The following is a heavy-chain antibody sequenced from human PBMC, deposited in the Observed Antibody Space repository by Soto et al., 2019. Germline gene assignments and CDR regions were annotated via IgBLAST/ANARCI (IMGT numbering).Heavy chain of an antibody. CDR3: ARAGIEAVADWYFDL. CDR2: ISAYNGNT. CDR1: GYTFTSYG. D-gene: IGHD6-19*01. Sequence: ASVKVSCKASGYTFTSYGISWVRQAPGQGLEWMGWISAYNGNTNYAQKLQGRVTMTTDTSTSTAYMELRSLRSDDTAVYYCARAGIEAVADWYFDLWGRGTLVTVSS. V-gene: IGHV1-18*01. J-gene: IGHJ2*01.